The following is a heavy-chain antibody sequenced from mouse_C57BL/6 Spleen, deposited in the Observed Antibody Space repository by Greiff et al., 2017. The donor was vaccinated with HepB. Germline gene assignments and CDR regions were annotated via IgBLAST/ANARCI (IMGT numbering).Heavy chain of an antibody. Sequence: QVHVKQSGAELVKPGASVKMSCKASGYTFTSYWITWVKQRPGQGLEWIGDIYPGSGSTNYNEKFKSKATLTVDTSSSTAYMQLSSLTSEDSAVYYCARGDYYGSSLDYWGQGTTLTVSS. CDR3: ARGDYYGSSLDY. V-gene: IGHV1-55*01. J-gene: IGHJ2*01. D-gene: IGHD1-1*01. CDR2: IYPGSGST. CDR1: GYTFTSYW.